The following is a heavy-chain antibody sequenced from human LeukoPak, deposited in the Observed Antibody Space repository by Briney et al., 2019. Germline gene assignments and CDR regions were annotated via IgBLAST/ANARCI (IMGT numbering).Heavy chain of an antibody. V-gene: IGHV4-59*01. Sequence: LETLSLTCTVSGGSISSSYWSWIRQAPGKGLEWIGYIYYTGSTNYNPSLKSRVTISLHTSKEQFSLKLSSVTAADTAVYYCARLTAGIYVDVWGQGTMVTVSS. D-gene: IGHD1-1*01. CDR3: ARLTAGIYVDV. J-gene: IGHJ3*01. CDR2: IYYTGST. CDR1: GGSISSSY.